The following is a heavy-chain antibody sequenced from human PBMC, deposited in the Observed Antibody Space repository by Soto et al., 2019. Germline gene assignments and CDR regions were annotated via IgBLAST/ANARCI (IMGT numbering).Heavy chain of an antibody. CDR3: ARDRDDYGSGNYYNRIDF. V-gene: IGHV1-69*01. D-gene: IGHD3-10*01. Sequence: QVQLVQSGAEVQKPGSSVKVSCKASGGIFSTYAISWLRQAPGQGLEWMGGIIPLFGTPNYAQRFQGRVTITADASTSTAYMERSRLRSEDTAVYYCARDRDDYGSGNYYNRIDFWGQGTLVTVSS. CDR2: IIPLFGTP. CDR1: GGIFSTYA. J-gene: IGHJ4*02.